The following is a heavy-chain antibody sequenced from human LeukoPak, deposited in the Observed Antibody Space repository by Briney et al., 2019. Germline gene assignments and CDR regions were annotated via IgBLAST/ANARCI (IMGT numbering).Heavy chain of an antibody. Sequence: GGSLRLSCAASGFTFSSYAMSWVRQAPGKGLEWVSAISASGGSTYYADSVKGRFTISRDNSKNTLYLQMNSLRAEDTAVYYCARDAEFSHAFDIWGQGTMVTVSS. CDR3: ARDAEFSHAFDI. D-gene: IGHD3-16*02. CDR1: GFTFSSYA. V-gene: IGHV3-23*01. CDR2: ISASGGST. J-gene: IGHJ3*02.